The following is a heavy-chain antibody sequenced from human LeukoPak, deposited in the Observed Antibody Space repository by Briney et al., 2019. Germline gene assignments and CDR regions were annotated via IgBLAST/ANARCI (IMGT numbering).Heavy chain of an antibody. J-gene: IGHJ3*02. Sequence: ASVKVSCKASGYTFTSYGISWVRQAPGQGLEWMGWISAYNGNTNYAQKLQGRVTMTTDTSTSTAYMELRSLRSDDTAVYYCARAGSGWITNLHDAFDIWGQGTMVTVSS. D-gene: IGHD6-19*01. V-gene: IGHV1-18*01. CDR1: GYTFTSYG. CDR3: ARAGSGWITNLHDAFDI. CDR2: ISAYNGNT.